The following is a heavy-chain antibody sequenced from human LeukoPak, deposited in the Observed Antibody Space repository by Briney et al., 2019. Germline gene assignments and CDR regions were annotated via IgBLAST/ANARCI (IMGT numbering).Heavy chain of an antibody. CDR1: GYSISSGYY. Sequence: PSETLSLTCTVSGYSISSGYYWGWIRQPPGKGLEWIGYIYYSGSTNYNPSLKSRVTISVDTSKNQFSLKLSSVTAADTAVYYCARFYTGWFDPWGQGTLVTVSS. V-gene: IGHV4-61*01. J-gene: IGHJ5*02. CDR3: ARFYTGWFDP. CDR2: IYYSGST. D-gene: IGHD1-1*01.